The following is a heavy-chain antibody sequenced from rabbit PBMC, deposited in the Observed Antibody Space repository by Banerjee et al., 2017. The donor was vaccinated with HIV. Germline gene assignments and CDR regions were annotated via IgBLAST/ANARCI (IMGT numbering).Heavy chain of an antibody. CDR3: GRDRDGDAGYGSLAL. D-gene: IGHD6-1*01. V-gene: IGHV1S45*01. Sequence: QEQLVESGGGLVQPEGSLTLTCTASGFSFSSSYYMCWVRQAPGKGLEWIASIYGGSSGSTWYASWAKGRFTISKTSSTTVTLQMTSLTAADTATYFCGRDRDGDAGYGSLALWGQGTLVTVS. J-gene: IGHJ3*01. CDR1: GFSFSSSYY. CDR2: IYGGSSGST.